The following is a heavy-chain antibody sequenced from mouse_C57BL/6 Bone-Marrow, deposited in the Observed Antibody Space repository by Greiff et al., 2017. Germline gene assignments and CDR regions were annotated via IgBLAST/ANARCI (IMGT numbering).Heavy chain of an antibody. D-gene: IGHD2-3*01. J-gene: IGHJ1*03. CDR3: ARDARVGYDGYFDV. CDR1: GFTFSDFY. CDR2: SRNKANDYTT. Sequence: EVKLVESGGGLVQSGRSLRLSCATSGFTFSDFYMEWVRQAPGMGLEWIAASRNKANDYTTEYSASVKGRFIVSRDTSQSILYLQMNALRAEDTAIYYCARDARVGYDGYFDVWGTGTTVTVSS. V-gene: IGHV7-1*01.